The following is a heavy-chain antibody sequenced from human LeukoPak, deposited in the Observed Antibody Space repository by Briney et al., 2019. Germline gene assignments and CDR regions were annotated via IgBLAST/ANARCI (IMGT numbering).Heavy chain of an antibody. V-gene: IGHV3-21*01. D-gene: IGHD3-9*01. Sequence: PGGSLRLSCAASGFTFSSYAMHWVRQAPGKGLEWVSSISTSSSYKYYADSLKGRSTISRDNAKNSLYLQMNSLGAEDTAVYYCARHSDYDILTGPNDYWGQGTLVTVSS. J-gene: IGHJ4*02. CDR1: GFTFSSYA. CDR2: ISTSSSYK. CDR3: ARHSDYDILTGPNDY.